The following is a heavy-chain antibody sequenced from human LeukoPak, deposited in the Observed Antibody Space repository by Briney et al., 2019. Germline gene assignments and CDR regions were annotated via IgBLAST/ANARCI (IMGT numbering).Heavy chain of an antibody. CDR2: IYYSGTT. CDR3: ARGADSGTPYGLDV. J-gene: IGHJ6*02. Sequence: PSETLSLTCAVSGDSISSNSWWGWVRQPPGKGLEWIGSIYYSGTTYYNPSLARRVTIFVDTSKNQFSLRLSSVTAADTAVYYCARGADSGTPYGLDVWGQGTTVTVSS. CDR1: GDSISSNSW. V-gene: IGHV4-39*01. D-gene: IGHD1-14*01.